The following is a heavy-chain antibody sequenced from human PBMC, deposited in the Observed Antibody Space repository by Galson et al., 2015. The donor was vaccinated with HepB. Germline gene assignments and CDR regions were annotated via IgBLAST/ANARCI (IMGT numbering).Heavy chain of an antibody. J-gene: IGHJ4*02. V-gene: IGHV3-23*01. Sequence: SLRLSCATSGFTFSYNAMTWVRQAPGKGLEWVSGISAGGTTYYADSVKGRFTISRDNSKSTLYVQMNSLKAEDTAVYYCAKQDYAAGPYWSQGTLVTVSS. CDR3: AKQDYAAGPY. CDR1: GFTFSYNA. CDR2: ISAGGTT. D-gene: IGHD2-2*01.